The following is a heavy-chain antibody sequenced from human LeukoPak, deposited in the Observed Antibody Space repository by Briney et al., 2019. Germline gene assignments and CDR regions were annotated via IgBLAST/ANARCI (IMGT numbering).Heavy chain of an antibody. CDR3: AGGVYNWNYVRAFLDY. CDR1: GGSFSGYY. D-gene: IGHD1-7*01. Sequence: SETLSLTCAVYGGSFSGYYWSWVRQPPGKGLEWIGEINHSGSTNYNPSLKSRVTISVDTSKNQFSLKLSSVTAADTAVYYCAGGVYNWNYVRAFLDYWGQGTLVTVSS. V-gene: IGHV4-34*01. CDR2: INHSGST. J-gene: IGHJ4*02.